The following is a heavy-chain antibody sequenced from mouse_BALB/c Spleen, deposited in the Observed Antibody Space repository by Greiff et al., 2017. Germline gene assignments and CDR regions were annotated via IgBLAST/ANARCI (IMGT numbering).Heavy chain of an antibody. CDR3: AIHYYGSSCAMDY. D-gene: IGHD1-1*01. J-gene: IGHJ4*01. CDR1: GYAFSSYW. V-gene: IGHV1-80*01. Sequence: QVQLQQSGAELVRPGSSVKISCKASGYAFSSYWMNWVKQRPGQGLEWIGQIYPGDGDTNYNGKFKGKATLTADKSSSTAYMQLSSLTSEDSAVYFCAIHYYGSSCAMDYWGQGTSVTVSS. CDR2: IYPGDGDT.